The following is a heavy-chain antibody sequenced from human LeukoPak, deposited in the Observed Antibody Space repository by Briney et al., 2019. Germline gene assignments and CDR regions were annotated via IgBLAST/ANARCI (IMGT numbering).Heavy chain of an antibody. CDR2: ISSSGSTI. J-gene: IGHJ6*03. CDR1: GFTFSSYE. Sequence: GGSLRLSCAASGFTFSSYEMNWVRQAPGKGLEWVSYISSSGSTIYYADSVKGRFTISRDNAKNSLYLQMNSLRAEDTAVYYCAKGGNEYSSSSPYYYYYMDVWGKGTTVTVSS. CDR3: AKGGNEYSSSSPYYYYYMDV. V-gene: IGHV3-48*03. D-gene: IGHD6-6*01.